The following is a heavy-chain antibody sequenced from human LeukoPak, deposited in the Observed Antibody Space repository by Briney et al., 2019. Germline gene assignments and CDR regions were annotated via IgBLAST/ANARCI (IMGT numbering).Heavy chain of an antibody. Sequence: GGSLRLSCVASGFTFSRHWMSWVPQVPGRGLEWVANIKQDGSEKYYLDSVKGRFTISRGNAKNSLYLQMISLRAEDTAVYFCAREVITVTFGGLFFDPWRQGTLVTVSS. J-gene: IGHJ5*02. CDR1: GFTFSRHW. CDR3: AREVITVTFGGLFFDP. CDR2: IKQDGSEK. V-gene: IGHV3-7*05. D-gene: IGHD3-16*01.